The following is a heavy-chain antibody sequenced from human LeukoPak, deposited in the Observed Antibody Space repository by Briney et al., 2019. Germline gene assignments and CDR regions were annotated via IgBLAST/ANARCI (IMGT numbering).Heavy chain of an antibody. CDR2: ICSSGSYI. V-gene: IGHV3-21*01. D-gene: IGHD3-10*01. CDR1: GVIFSSYR. Sequence: GGSLRHSCAASGVIFSSYRTNWVRQAPGKGLEWVSSICSSGSYIYYADSVKGRFTISRDNAKNSLYLQMNSLRDEDTAVYYCASDGSPYYYGSGSYSVTFDYWGQGTLVTVSS. J-gene: IGHJ4*02. CDR3: ASDGSPYYYGSGSYSVTFDY.